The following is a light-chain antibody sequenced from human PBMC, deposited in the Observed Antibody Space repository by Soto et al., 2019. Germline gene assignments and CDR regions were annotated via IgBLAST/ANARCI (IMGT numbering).Light chain of an antibody. CDR3: QHSYSTPFT. CDR2: AAS. CDR1: QSISSY. V-gene: IGKV1-39*01. Sequence: DIQMTQSPSSLSASVGDRVTITCRASQSISSYLNWYQQKPGKAPKLLIYAASSLQSGVPSRFSGSGSGTDFTLTISSLQPEDFAAYFCQHSYSTPFTFGPGTKVHTK. J-gene: IGKJ3*01.